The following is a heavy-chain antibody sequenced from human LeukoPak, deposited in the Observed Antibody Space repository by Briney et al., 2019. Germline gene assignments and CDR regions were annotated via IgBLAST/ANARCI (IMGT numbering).Heavy chain of an antibody. CDR2: ISWNSGSI. CDR1: GFTFDDYA. D-gene: IGHD6-25*01. Sequence: GGSLRLSCAASGFTFDDYAMHWVRQAPGKGLEWVSGISWNSGSIGYADSVKGRFTISRDNAKKSLYLQMNSLRAGDTAVYYCARDRGRYYMDVWGKGTTVTISS. V-gene: IGHV3-9*01. CDR3: ARDRGRYYMDV. J-gene: IGHJ6*03.